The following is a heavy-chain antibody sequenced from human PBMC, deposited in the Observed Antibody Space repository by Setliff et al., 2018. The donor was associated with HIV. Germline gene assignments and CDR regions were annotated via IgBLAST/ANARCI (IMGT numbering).Heavy chain of an antibody. CDR3: VXDLVYYYDNSGSXXXXXXFQH. Sequence: GSLRLSCAGSGFTFSDAWITWVRQAPGKGLEWLGRIKSKIDGDSRTTYYADSVKGRFTISRDDAKTSLYLQMNSLRAEDTAVYYCVXDLVYYYDNSGSXXXXXXFQHWGQGTLVTVSS. D-gene: IGHD3-22*01. J-gene: IGHJ1*01. CDR1: GFTFSDAW. CDR2: IKSKIDGDSRTT. V-gene: IGHV3-15*01.